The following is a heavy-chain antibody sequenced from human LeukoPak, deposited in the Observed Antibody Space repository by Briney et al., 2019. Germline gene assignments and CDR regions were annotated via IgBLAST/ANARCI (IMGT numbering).Heavy chain of an antibody. D-gene: IGHD3-3*01. CDR2: ISYDGSNK. J-gene: IGHJ4*02. CDR1: GFTFSSYG. V-gene: IGHV3-30*18. CDR3: AKDPGSRYDFWSGYYGYFDY. Sequence: GGSLRLSCAASGFTFSSYGMHWVRQAPGKGLEWVAVISYDGSNKYYADSVKGRFTISRDNSKNTLYLQMNSLRAEDTAVYYCAKDPGSRYDFWSGYYGYFDYWGQGTLVTVSS.